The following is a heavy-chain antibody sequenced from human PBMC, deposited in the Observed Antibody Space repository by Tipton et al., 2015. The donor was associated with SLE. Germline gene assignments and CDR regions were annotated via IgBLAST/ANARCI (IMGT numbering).Heavy chain of an antibody. Sequence: TLSLTCTVSGGSISSGGYYWSWIRQPAGKGLEWIGRIYTSGSTNYNPSLKSRVTISLDTSKNQFSLRMSSVTAADTAVYYCATSGYDSLSWFDPWGQGTPVTVSS. D-gene: IGHD5-12*01. CDR1: GGSISSGGYY. CDR3: ATSGYDSLSWFDP. J-gene: IGHJ5*02. CDR2: IYTSGST. V-gene: IGHV4-61*02.